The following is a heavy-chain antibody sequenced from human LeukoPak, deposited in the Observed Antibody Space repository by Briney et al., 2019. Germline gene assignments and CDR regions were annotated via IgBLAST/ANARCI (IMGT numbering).Heavy chain of an antibody. V-gene: IGHV4-39*01. J-gene: IGHJ4*02. CDR2: ISYSGST. D-gene: IGHD5-18*01. CDR3: ARLRGYSYAGDY. Sequence: SETLSLTCTVSGGSISSTSYYWCWIRQPPGKGLEWIGSISYSGSTYYNPSLKSRVTISVDTSNSQFSLKLNSVTAADTAVYYCARLRGYSYAGDYWGQGTLVTVSS. CDR1: GGSISSTSYY.